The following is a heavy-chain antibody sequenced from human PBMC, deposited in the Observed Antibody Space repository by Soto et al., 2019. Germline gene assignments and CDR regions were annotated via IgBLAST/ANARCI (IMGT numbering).Heavy chain of an antibody. V-gene: IGHV3-33*01. CDR1: GFTFSSYG. CDR3: ARAKVWRLLWNAFDI. J-gene: IGHJ3*02. D-gene: IGHD3-10*01. CDR2: IWYDGSNK. Sequence: QVQLVESGGGVVQPGRSLRLSCAASGFTFSSYGMHWVRQAPGKGLEWVAVIWYDGSNKYYADSVKGRFTISRDNSKNTLYLQMNSLRAEDTAVYYCARAKVWRLLWNAFDIWGQGTMVTVSS.